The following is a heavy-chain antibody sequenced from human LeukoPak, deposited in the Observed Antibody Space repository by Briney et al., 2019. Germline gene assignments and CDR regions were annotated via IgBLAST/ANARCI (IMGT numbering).Heavy chain of an antibody. CDR1: GGTFSSYA. J-gene: IGHJ4*02. V-gene: IGHV1-69*13. Sequence: EASVKVSCKASGGTFSSYAISWVRQAPGRGLEWMGGIIPIFGTANYAQKFQGRVTITADESTSTAYMELSSLRSEDTAVYYCARVLARVYWGQGTLVTVSS. CDR2: IIPIFGTA. CDR3: ARVLARVY. D-gene: IGHD3-3*02.